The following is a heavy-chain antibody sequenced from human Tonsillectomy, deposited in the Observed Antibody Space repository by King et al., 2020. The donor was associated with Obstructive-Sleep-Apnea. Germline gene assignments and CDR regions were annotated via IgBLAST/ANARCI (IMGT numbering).Heavy chain of an antibody. J-gene: IGHJ4*02. Sequence: QLVQSGGGVVQPGRSLRLSCAASGFTFSSYGMHWVRQAPGKGLEWVAVIWYDGSNKYYADSVKGRFTISRDNSKNTLYLQMNSLRAEDTAVYYCARDRSVYYDSSDHYYFDYWGQGTLVTVSS. V-gene: IGHV3-33*01. CDR1: GFTFSSYG. CDR3: ARDRSVYYDSSDHYYFDY. CDR2: IWYDGSNK. D-gene: IGHD3-22*01.